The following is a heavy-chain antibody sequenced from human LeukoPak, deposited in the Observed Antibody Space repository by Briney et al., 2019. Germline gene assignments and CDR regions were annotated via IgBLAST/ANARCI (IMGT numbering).Heavy chain of an antibody. CDR1: GYTFTHYY. CDR3: SRDTPGLGYCSGGSCQIDY. D-gene: IGHD2-15*01. Sequence: ASVKVSCKASGYTFTHYYMHGVRQAPRQGLEWVGGINPLTGSTGYAQKFQGRVTMTRVTSLSTGYKELTRLIAGDTAVYYCSRDTPGLGYCSGGSCQIDYWGQGTLVTAYS. J-gene: IGHJ4*02. V-gene: IGHV1-2*02. CDR2: INPLTGST.